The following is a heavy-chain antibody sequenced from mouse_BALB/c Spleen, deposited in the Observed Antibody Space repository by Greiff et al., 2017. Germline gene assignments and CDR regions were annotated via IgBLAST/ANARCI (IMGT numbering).Heavy chain of an antibody. V-gene: IGHV5-17*02. CDR1: GFTFSSFG. CDR2: ISSGSSTI. J-gene: IGHJ2*01. CDR3: ARDTFYYFDY. Sequence: EVMLVESGGGLVQPGGSRKLSCAASGFTFSSFGMHWVRQAPEKGLEWVAYISSGSSTIYYADTVKGRFTISRDNPKNTLFLQMTSLRSEDTAMYYCARDTFYYFDYWGQGTTLTVSS.